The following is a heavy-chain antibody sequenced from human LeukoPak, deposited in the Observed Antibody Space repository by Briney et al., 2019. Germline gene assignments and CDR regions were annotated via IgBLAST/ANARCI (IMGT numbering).Heavy chain of an antibody. CDR3: ARSLRSWFDP. V-gene: IGHV4-34*01. CDR1: GGSFSGYY. Sequence: SETLSLTCAVYGGSFSGYYWSWIRQPPGKGLEWIGEINHSGSTNYNPSLKSRVTISVDTSKNQFSLKLSSVTAADTAVYYCARSLRSWFDPWGQGTLVTVSS. J-gene: IGHJ5*02. CDR2: INHSGST. D-gene: IGHD3-3*01.